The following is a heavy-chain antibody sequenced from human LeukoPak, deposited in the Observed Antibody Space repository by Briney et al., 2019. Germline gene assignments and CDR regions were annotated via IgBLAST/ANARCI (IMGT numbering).Heavy chain of an antibody. V-gene: IGHV3-30-3*01. D-gene: IGHD1-1*01. Sequence: GGSLRLSCAASGFTFSGHAMHWVRQAPSKGLEWVAVISKDGNIKSYADSVKGRFTISRDNSKNTLYLLVNSLRAEDTTVYYCVRDIGTTTFDYWGQGTLVTVSS. J-gene: IGHJ4*02. CDR2: ISKDGNIK. CDR1: GFTFSGHA. CDR3: VRDIGTTTFDY.